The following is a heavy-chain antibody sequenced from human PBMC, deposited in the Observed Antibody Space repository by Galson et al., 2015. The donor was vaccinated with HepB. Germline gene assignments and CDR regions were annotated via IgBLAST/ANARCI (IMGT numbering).Heavy chain of an antibody. J-gene: IGHJ4*02. Sequence: SVKVSCKASGGTFSSYTISWVRQAPGQGLEWMGRIIPILGIANYAQKFQGRVTITADKSTSTAYMELSSLRSEDTAVYYCARGLPGANYAWVYYFDYWGQGTLVTVSS. D-gene: IGHD3-16*01. CDR2: IIPILGIA. CDR3: ARGLPGANYAWVYYFDY. CDR1: GGTFSSYT. V-gene: IGHV1-69*02.